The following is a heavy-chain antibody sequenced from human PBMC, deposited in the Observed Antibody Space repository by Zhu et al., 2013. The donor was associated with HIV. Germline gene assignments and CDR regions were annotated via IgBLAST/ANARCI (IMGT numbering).Heavy chain of an antibody. J-gene: IGHJ4*02. CDR1: GYTFTGYY. Sequence: QVQLVQSGAEVKKPGASVKVSCKASGYTFTGYYMHWVRQAPGQGLEWMGWINPNSGGTNYAQKFQGWVTMTRDTSISTAYMELSRLRSDDTAVYYCARASGYSYGLYYFDYWGQGTLVTVSS. V-gene: IGHV1-2*04. CDR2: INPNSGGT. CDR3: ARASGYSYGLYYFDY. D-gene: IGHD5-18*01.